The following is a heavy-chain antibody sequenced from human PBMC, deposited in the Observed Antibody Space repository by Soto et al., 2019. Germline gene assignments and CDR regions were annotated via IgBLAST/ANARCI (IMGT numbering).Heavy chain of an antibody. CDR2: INHSGST. Sequence: SETLSLTCAVYGGSFSGYYWSWIRQPPGKRLEWIGEINHSGSTNYNPSLKSRVTISVDTSKNQFSLKLSSVTAADTAVYYCVRVVRRLARSTHFWCQGTLGPVSS. CDR1: GGSFSGYY. J-gene: IGHJ4*02. V-gene: IGHV4-34*01. CDR3: VRVVRRLARSTHF. D-gene: IGHD2-15*01.